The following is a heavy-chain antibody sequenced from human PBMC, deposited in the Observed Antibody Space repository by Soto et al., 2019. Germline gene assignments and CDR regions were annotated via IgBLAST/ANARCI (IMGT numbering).Heavy chain of an antibody. D-gene: IGHD3-3*01. CDR2: IYYRGTT. CDR1: GGSISSYY. Sequence: SETLCLTCTVSGGSISSYYWSWIRQPPGKGLEWIGSIYYRGTTYYNPSLKSRVTMSVDTSNNQFSLRLSSVTAADTAVYYCARSWYYDLSYWYFDLWGRGTLVTVSS. CDR3: ARSWYYDLSYWYFDL. J-gene: IGHJ2*01. V-gene: IGHV4-59*04.